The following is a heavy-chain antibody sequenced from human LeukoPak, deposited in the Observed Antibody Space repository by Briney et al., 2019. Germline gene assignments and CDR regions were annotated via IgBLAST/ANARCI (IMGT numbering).Heavy chain of an antibody. J-gene: IGHJ5*02. CDR1: GYTFTNYY. CDR3: ARDRHCSGGRCYSNWFDP. V-gene: IGHV1-46*01. D-gene: IGHD2-15*01. Sequence: GAPVKVSCKASGYTFTNYYMHWVRQAPGQGLEWMGIINPSDGSTSYAQKFQGRVTMTRDTATTTVYMELSSLRSEDTAVYYCARDRHCSGGRCYSNWFDPWGQGTLLTVSS. CDR2: INPSDGST.